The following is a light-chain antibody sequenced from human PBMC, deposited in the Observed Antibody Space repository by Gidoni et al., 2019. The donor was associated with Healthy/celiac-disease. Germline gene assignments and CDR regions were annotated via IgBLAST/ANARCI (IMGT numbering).Light chain of an antibody. J-gene: IGKJ3*01. V-gene: IGKV1-5*03. CDR1: QSISSW. CDR3: QQYNSFPFT. Sequence: DIQMTQSPSTLSASVGDRVTITCRASQSISSWLDWYQQKPGKAPKLLIYKASSLQSGVPSRFSGSGSGTDFTGTEFTLTISSLQPDDFATYYCQQYNSFPFTFGPGTKVDIK. CDR2: KAS.